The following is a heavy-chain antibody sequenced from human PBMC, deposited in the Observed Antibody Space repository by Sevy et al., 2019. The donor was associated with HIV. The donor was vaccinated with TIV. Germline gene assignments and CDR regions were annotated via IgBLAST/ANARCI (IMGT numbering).Heavy chain of an antibody. CDR3: ARDIGEWDYYDSSGYFPDAFDI. Sequence: ASVKVSCKASGGTFSSYAISWVRQAPGQGLEWMGGIIPIFGTANYAQKFQGRVTITADESTSTAYMELSSLRSEDTAVYYCARDIGEWDYYDSSGYFPDAFDIWGQGTMVTVSS. CDR1: GGTFSSYA. V-gene: IGHV1-69*13. D-gene: IGHD3-22*01. CDR2: IIPIFGTA. J-gene: IGHJ3*02.